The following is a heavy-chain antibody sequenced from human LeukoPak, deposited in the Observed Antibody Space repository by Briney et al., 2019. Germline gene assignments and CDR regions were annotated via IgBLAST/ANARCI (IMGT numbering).Heavy chain of an antibody. CDR1: GYSISSGYY. Sequence: SETLSLTCTVSGYSISSGYYWGWIRQPPGKGLEWIASIYYSGSTYYNPSLKSRVTISVDTSKNQFSLKLSSVTAADTAVYYCAREVAAAGFSWFDPWGQGTLVTVSS. CDR2: IYYSGST. D-gene: IGHD6-13*01. V-gene: IGHV4-38-2*02. J-gene: IGHJ5*02. CDR3: AREVAAAGFSWFDP.